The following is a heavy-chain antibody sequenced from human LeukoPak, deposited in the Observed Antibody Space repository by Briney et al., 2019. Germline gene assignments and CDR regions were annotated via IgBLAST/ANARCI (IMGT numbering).Heavy chain of an antibody. Sequence: NPGASLLISCKGSGSTFTYWIAWVRQMPGKGLEWMGIIYPGDSDTRYSPSFQGQVTISVDKSISTAYLQWSSLKASDTAMYYCARQDGGGLYYFDYWGQGTLVTVSS. V-gene: IGHV5-51*01. D-gene: IGHD4-23*01. CDR3: ARQDGGGLYYFDY. CDR2: IYPGDSDT. J-gene: IGHJ4*02. CDR1: GSTFTYW.